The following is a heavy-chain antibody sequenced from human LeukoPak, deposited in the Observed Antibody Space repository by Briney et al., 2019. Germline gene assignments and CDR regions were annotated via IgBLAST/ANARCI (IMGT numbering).Heavy chain of an antibody. Sequence: ASVKVSCKASGYTFTGYYMHWVRQAPGQGLEWMGWINPNSGGTSYAQMFQGRVTMTRDTSISTAYMELSRLRSDDTAVYYCARDLAPSSTDYWGQGTLVTVSS. CDR2: INPNSGGT. CDR3: ARDLAPSSTDY. D-gene: IGHD6-19*01. V-gene: IGHV1-2*02. CDR1: GYTFTGYY. J-gene: IGHJ4*02.